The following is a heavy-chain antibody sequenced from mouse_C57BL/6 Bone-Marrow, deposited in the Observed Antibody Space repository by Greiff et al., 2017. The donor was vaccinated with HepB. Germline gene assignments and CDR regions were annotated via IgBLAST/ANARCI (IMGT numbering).Heavy chain of an antibody. CDR1: GYTFTDYY. CDR2: INPNNGGT. Sequence: EVQLQQSGPELVKPGASVKISCKASGYTFTDYYMNWVKQSHGKSLEWIGDINPNNGGTSYNQKFKGKATLTVDKSSSTAYMELRSLTSEDSAVYYCARWFYYDYGPDYWGQGTTLTVSS. CDR3: ARWFYYDYGPDY. D-gene: IGHD2-4*01. J-gene: IGHJ2*01. V-gene: IGHV1-26*01.